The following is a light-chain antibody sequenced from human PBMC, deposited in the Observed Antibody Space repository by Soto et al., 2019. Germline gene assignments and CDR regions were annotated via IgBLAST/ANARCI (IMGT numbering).Light chain of an antibody. J-gene: IGLJ2*01. CDR1: MRDVGAYNL. V-gene: IGLV2-14*01. Sequence: QPASVSGSPGQSITISCAGTMRDVGAYNLVSWYQQHPGRAPQLIIYEVRNRPSGISFRFSGSKSGNTASLTISGLQAEDEADDYCSSYTSKSSLIFGGGTKLTVL. CDR2: EVR. CDR3: SSYTSKSSLI.